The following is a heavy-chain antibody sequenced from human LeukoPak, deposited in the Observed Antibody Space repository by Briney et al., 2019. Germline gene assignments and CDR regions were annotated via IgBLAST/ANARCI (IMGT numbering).Heavy chain of an antibody. J-gene: IGHJ6*02. D-gene: IGHD6-19*01. CDR2: IRYDGSNK. V-gene: IGHV3-30*02. Sequence: PGGSLRLSCAASGFTFSSYGMHWVRQAPGKGLEWVAFIRYDGSNKYYADSVKGRFTISRANSKNTLYLQMNSLRAEDTAVYYCAKVRYGSGWLQVSYYYYYGMDVWGQGTTVTVSS. CDR3: AKVRYGSGWLQVSYYYYYGMDV. CDR1: GFTFSSYG.